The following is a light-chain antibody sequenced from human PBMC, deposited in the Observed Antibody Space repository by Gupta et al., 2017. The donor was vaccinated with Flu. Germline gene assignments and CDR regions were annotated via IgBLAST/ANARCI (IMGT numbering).Light chain of an antibody. CDR3: QQSYNTPRT. V-gene: IGKV1-39*01. CDR2: GAS. J-gene: IGKJ1*01. CDR1: QSISSY. Sequence: DIQMTQSPSPMSASVGDRVTITCRASQSISSYLNWYQQKPGKAPKLLIYGASTLQSGVPSRFSGSGSGTDFILTISSLQPEDFATYYCQQSYNTPRTFGQGTKVETK.